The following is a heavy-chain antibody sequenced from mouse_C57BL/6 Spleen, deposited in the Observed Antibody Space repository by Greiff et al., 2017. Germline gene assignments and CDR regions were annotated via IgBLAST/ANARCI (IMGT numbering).Heavy chain of an antibody. V-gene: IGHV1-15*01. J-gene: IGHJ3*01. CDR1: GYTFTDYE. CDR3: TRFDGSSLAWFAY. D-gene: IGHD1-1*01. Sequence: QVQLKESGAELVRPGASVTLSCKASGYTFTDYEMHWVKQTPVHGLEWIGAIDPETGGTAYNQKFKGKAILTADKSSSTAYMELRSLTSEDSAVYYCTRFDGSSLAWFAYWGQGTLVTVSA. CDR2: IDPETGGT.